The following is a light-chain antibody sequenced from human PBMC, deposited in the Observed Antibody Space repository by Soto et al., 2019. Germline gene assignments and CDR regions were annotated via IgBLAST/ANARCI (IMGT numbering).Light chain of an antibody. CDR3: SSYVGGSIYV. CDR2: EVS. J-gene: IGLJ1*01. Sequence: QSVLTQPASVSGSPGQTITISCIGTSSNVGNYNIVSWFQQHPGKAPKLMIYEVSLRPSGISDRFSGAKSGNTASLTISGLQADEEADYYCSSYVGGSIYVFGSGTKVTVL. V-gene: IGLV2-23*02. CDR1: SSNVGNYNI.